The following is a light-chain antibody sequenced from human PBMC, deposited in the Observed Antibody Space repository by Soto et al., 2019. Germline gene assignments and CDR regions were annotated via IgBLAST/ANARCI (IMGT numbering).Light chain of an antibody. V-gene: IGLV3-1*01. CDR1: KLGDKY. CDR3: QACDSSTAVV. J-gene: IGLJ2*01. CDR2: QDS. Sequence: SYELTQPPSVSVSPGQTASITCSGDKLGDKYACWYQQKPGQSPVLVIYQDSKRPSGIPERFSGSNSGNTATLTISGTQAMDEADYYCQACDSSTAVVFCGWTKVTVL.